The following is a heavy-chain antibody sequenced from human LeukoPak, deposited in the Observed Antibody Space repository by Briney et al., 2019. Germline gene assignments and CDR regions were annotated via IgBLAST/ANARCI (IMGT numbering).Heavy chain of an antibody. CDR3: ARDFRYSDFWSGYYTAWDYYYGMDV. V-gene: IGHV3-33*08. D-gene: IGHD3-3*01. CDR2: IWYDGSNK. Sequence: GGSLRLSCVASGFTFSTYDMSWVRQAPGKGLEWVAVIWYDGSNKYYADSVKGRFSISRDNSKNTLYLQMNSLRADDTAVYYCARDFRYSDFWSGYYTAWDYYYGMDVWGQGTTVTVSS. J-gene: IGHJ6*02. CDR1: GFTFSTYD.